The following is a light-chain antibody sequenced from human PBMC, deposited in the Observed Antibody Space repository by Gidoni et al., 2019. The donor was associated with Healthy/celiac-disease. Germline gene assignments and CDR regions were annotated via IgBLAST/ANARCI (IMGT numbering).Light chain of an antibody. CDR2: AAS. J-gene: IGKJ1*01. Sequence: DIQMTQSPSSLSASVGDRVTITCRASQSISSYLNWYPQKLGKAPKLLIYAASSLQSGVPSRFSGSGSGIDFTLTISSLQPEDFATYYCQQSYSTPAWTFGQGTKVEIK. CDR3: QQSYSTPAWT. CDR1: QSISSY. V-gene: IGKV1-39*01.